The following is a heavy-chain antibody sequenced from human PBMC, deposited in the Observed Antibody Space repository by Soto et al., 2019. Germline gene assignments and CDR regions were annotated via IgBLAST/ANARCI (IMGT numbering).Heavy chain of an antibody. D-gene: IGHD3-10*01. V-gene: IGHV3-23*01. CDR3: AKRHYYASGSFALAT. Sequence: VSLRLSCAGSGFPFSSNAMSWVRQAPGEGREWVSSVSGDGYASAYPNSVKGRFTLSRHNSQNKLYLQMNSLRAEDTAVYYCAKRHYYASGSFALATWGQGTPVTVNS. CDR2: VSGDGYAS. CDR1: GFPFSSNA. J-gene: IGHJ4*03.